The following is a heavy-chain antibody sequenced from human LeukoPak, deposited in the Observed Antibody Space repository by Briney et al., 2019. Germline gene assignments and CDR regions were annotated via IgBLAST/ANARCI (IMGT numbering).Heavy chain of an antibody. CDR2: IYYSGST. D-gene: IGHD6-19*01. J-gene: IGHJ4*02. CDR1: GGSISSYY. Sequence: NASETLSLTCTVSGGSISSYYWSWIRQPPGKGLEWIGYIYYSGSTNYNPSLKSRVTISVDTSRNQFSVKLDSVTAADTAVYYCARGSRGSGWTAFDYWGQGTLVTVSS. CDR3: ARGSRGSGWTAFDY. V-gene: IGHV4-59*12.